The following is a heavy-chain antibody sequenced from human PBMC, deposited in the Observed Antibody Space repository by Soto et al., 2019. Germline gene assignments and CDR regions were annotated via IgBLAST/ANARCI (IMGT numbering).Heavy chain of an antibody. D-gene: IGHD1-7*01. CDR3: ARRYFGRINCNSFDY. CDR2: ISHNSGNT. V-gene: IGHV3-21*02. Sequence: EVQLVESGGGLVKPGGSLRLSCAASGFSFSTYTMNWVRQAPGKGLEWVSSISHNSGNTYYADSVKGRFTISRDNAKKSLKRQMNSLRAGHTIVYYCARRYFGRINCNSFDYWGQGTLVTVSS. J-gene: IGHJ4*02. CDR1: GFSFSTYT.